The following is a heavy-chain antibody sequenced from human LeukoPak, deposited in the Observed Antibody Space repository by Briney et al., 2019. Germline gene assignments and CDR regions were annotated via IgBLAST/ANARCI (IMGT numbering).Heavy chain of an antibody. D-gene: IGHD6-13*01. Sequence: GGSLRLSCAASGFTVSSNYMSWVRQAPGKGLEWVSLIYSGGSTYYAYSVKGRFTFSRDNSKNTLYLQMNSLRAEDTAIYYCARATRIAAAEFFFDYWGQGTLVTVSS. V-gene: IGHV3-53*01. CDR3: ARATRIAAAEFFFDY. CDR1: GFTVSSNY. J-gene: IGHJ4*02. CDR2: IYSGGST.